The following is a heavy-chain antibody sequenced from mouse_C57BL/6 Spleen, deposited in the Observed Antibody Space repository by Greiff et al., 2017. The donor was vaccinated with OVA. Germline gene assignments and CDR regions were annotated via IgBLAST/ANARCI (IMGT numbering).Heavy chain of an antibody. CDR3: ARGLRRYFDV. J-gene: IGHJ1*03. Sequence: EVQLVESGGDLVKPGGSLKLSCAASGFTFSSYGMSWVRQTPDKRLEWVATISSGGSYTYYPDSVKGRFTISRDNAKNTLYLQMSSLKSEDTAMYYCARGLRRYFDVWGTGTTVTVSS. D-gene: IGHD2-4*01. V-gene: IGHV5-6*01. CDR2: ISSGGSYT. CDR1: GFTFSSYG.